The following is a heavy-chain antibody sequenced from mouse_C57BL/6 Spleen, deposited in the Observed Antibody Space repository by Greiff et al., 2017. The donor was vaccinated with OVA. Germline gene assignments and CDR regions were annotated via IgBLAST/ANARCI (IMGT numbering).Heavy chain of an antibody. CDR2: IWSDGST. Sequence: VQLQQSGPGLVAPSQSLSITCTVSGFSLTSYGVHWVRQPPGKGLEWLVVIWSDGSTTYNSALKSRLSISKDNSKSQVFLKMNSLQTDDTAMDYCARHSSGYYAMDYWGQGTSVTVSS. D-gene: IGHD3-2*02. J-gene: IGHJ4*01. CDR3: ARHSSGYYAMDY. V-gene: IGHV2-6-1*01. CDR1: GFSLTSYG.